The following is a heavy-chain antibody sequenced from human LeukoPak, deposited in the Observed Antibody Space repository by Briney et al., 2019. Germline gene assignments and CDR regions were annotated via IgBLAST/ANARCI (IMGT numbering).Heavy chain of an antibody. V-gene: IGHV4-39*01. D-gene: IGHD5-18*01. J-gene: IGHJ5*02. Sequence: PSETLSLTCTVSGGSISSSSYYWGWIRQPPGKGLEWIGSIYYSGSTYYNPSLKSRVTISVDTSKNQFSLKLSSVTAADTAVYYCARVEGRPSWDTAMVRWFDPWGQGTLVTVSS. CDR1: GGSISSSSYY. CDR2: IYYSGST. CDR3: ARVEGRPSWDTAMVRWFDP.